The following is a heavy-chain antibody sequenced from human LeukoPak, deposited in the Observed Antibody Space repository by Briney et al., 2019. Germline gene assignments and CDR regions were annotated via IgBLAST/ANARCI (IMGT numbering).Heavy chain of an antibody. J-gene: IGHJ5*02. CDR3: AKDDSRGSGSSGWFDP. Sequence: GGSLRLPCAASGFTFSSYAMSWVRQAPGKGLEWVSAISGSGGSTYYADSVKGRFTISRDNSKNTLYLQMNSLRAGDTAVYYCAKDDSRGSGSSGWFDPWGQGTLVTVSS. V-gene: IGHV3-23*01. CDR1: GFTFSSYA. CDR2: ISGSGGST. D-gene: IGHD3-10*01.